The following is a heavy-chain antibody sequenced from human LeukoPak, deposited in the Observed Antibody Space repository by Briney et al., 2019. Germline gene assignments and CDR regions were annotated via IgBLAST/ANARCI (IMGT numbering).Heavy chain of an antibody. Sequence: ASVKVSCKASGYTFTSYAMHWVRQAPGQRLEWMGWINAGNGNTKYSQKFQGRVTITRDTSASTAYMELSSLRSEDTAVYYCARVPDRRVAYYFDYWGQGTLVTVSS. V-gene: IGHV1-3*01. CDR3: ARVPDRRVAYYFDY. CDR2: INAGNGNT. J-gene: IGHJ4*02. CDR1: GYTFTSYA. D-gene: IGHD3-3*01.